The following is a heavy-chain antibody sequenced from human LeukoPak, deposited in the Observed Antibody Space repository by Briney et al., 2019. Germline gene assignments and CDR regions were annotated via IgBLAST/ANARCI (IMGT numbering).Heavy chain of an antibody. CDR3: ARESDGDYYFDY. CDR1: GFTFSSYN. V-gene: IGHV3-48*04. CDR2: ISSSSSTI. D-gene: IGHD4-17*01. J-gene: IGHJ4*02. Sequence: GGSLRLSCAASGFTFSSYNMNWVRQAPGKGLEWVSYISSSSSTIYYTDSVKGRFTISRDNAKNSLYLQMHSLRAEDSALYYCARESDGDYYFDYWGQGTLVTVSS.